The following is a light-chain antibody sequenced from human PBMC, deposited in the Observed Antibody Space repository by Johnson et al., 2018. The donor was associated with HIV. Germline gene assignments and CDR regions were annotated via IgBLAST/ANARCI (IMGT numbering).Light chain of an antibody. J-gene: IGLJ1*01. CDR2: DNN. Sequence: QSVLTQPPSVSAAPGQKVTISCSGSSSNIGNNYVSWYQQLPGTAPKLLIYDNNKRPSGIPDRFSGSKSGTSATLGITGLQTGDEADYYCETWDSSLSGVFGTGTKVPGL. CDR3: ETWDSSLSGV. CDR1: SSNIGNNY. V-gene: IGLV1-51*01.